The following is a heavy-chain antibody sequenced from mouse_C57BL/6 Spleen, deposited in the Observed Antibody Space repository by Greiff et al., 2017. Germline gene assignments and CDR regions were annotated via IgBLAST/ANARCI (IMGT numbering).Heavy chain of an antibody. Sequence: QVQLQQPGAELVRPGSSVKLSCKASGYTFTSYWMDWVKQRPGQGLEWIGNIYPSDSETHYNQKFKDKATLTVDKSSSTAYMQLSSLTSEDSAVYYCARDLITTVVPVYWGQGTTLTVSS. CDR3: ARDLITTVVPVY. D-gene: IGHD1-1*01. CDR1: GYTFTSYW. J-gene: IGHJ2*01. CDR2: IYPSDSET. V-gene: IGHV1-61*01.